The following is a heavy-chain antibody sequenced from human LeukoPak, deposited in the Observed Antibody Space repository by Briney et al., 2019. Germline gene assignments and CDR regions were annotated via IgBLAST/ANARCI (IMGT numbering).Heavy chain of an antibody. CDR1: GGSFSGYY. CDR2: INHSGST. Sequence: SSETLSLTCAVYGGSFSGYYWSWIRQPPGKGLEWIGEINHSGSTNYNPSLKSRVTISVDTSKNQFSLKLSSVTAADTAVYCCARGRPILGYCSSTSCYPSHFDYWGQGTLVTVSS. D-gene: IGHD2-2*01. CDR3: ARGRPILGYCSSTSCYPSHFDY. V-gene: IGHV4-34*01. J-gene: IGHJ4*02.